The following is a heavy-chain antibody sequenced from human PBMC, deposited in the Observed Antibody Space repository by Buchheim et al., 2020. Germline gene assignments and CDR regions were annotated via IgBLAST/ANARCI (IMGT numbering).Heavy chain of an antibody. CDR1: GFTFEDHG. CDR2: INCHGGST. J-gene: IGHJ6*02. D-gene: IGHD6-13*01. Sequence: EVQLVESGGGVVRPGGSLRLSCAASGFTFEDHGMSWVRQTPGKGLEWVSGINCHGGSTHYADSVKGRFTISRDNSKNSLYLQINSLRDEDTALYHCARVAIAAAGTIYYGLDVWGQGTT. CDR3: ARVAIAAAGTIYYGLDV. V-gene: IGHV3-20*01.